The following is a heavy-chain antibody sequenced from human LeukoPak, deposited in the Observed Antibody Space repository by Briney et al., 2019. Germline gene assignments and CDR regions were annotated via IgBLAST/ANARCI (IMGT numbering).Heavy chain of an antibody. CDR1: GLTVSSNY. D-gene: IGHD5-12*01. CDR3: AMGAIVATIDY. J-gene: IGHJ4*02. CDR2: IYSGSST. Sequence: GGSLRLSCAASGLTVSSNYMSWVRQAPGKGLEWVSLIYSGSSTYYADSVKGRFTISRDKSKNTLYLQMSSLRVEDTTVYYCAMGAIVATIDYWGQGTLVTVSS. V-gene: IGHV3-66*01.